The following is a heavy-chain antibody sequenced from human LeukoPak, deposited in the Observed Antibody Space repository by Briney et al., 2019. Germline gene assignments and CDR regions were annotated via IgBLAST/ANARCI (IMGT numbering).Heavy chain of an antibody. J-gene: IGHJ3*02. CDR3: ARDRAGDSFDI. D-gene: IGHD7-27*01. V-gene: IGHV4-61*02. Sequence: KPSQTPSLTCTVSGDSISSGNYYWTWIRQPAGKGLEWIGRIYTSGNTNYNPSLKSQVTISMDTSKNQFSLNLNSVTAADTAVYYCARDRAGDSFDIWGQGTMVTVSS. CDR2: IYTSGNT. CDR1: GDSISSGNYY.